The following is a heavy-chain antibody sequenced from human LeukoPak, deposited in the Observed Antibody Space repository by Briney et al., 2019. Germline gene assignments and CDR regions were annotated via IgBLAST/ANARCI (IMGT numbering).Heavy chain of an antibody. CDR2: ISSSSSYI. V-gene: IGHV3-21*01. Sequence: GGSLRLSCAASGFTFSSYSMNWVRQAPGEGLEWVSSISSSSSYIYYADSVKGRFTISRDNAKNSLYLQMNSLRAEDTAVYYCARTTVISEAFDYWGQGTLVTVSS. CDR1: GFTFSSYS. D-gene: IGHD4-17*01. J-gene: IGHJ4*02. CDR3: ARTTVISEAFDY.